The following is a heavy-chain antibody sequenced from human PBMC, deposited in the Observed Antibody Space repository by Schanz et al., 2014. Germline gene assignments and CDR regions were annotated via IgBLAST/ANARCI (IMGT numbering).Heavy chain of an antibody. V-gene: IGHV3-64D*06. CDR2: ISNNGDST. D-gene: IGHD5-18*01. Sequence: EVHLLESGGGLVQPGGSLRLSCAASEFTFSTDAMSWVRQAPGKGLEYISAISNNGDSTYYADSVKGRFTISRDNSKNTLFLQMSSLRVDDMAVYYCGRAGTGMAGWYFELWGHGTLVTVSS. CDR1: EFTFSTDA. CDR3: GRAGTGMAGWYFEL. J-gene: IGHJ2*01.